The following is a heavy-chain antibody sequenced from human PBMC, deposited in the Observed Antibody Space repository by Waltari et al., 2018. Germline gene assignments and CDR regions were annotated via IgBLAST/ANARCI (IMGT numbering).Heavy chain of an antibody. CDR2: FDPEDGET. CDR1: GYTLTELS. Sequence: QVQLVQSGAEVKKPGASVKVSCKVSGYTLTELSMHWVRQAPGTGLEWMGGFDPEDGETIYAQKFQGRVTMTEDTSTDTAYMELSSLRSEDTAVYYCATDRGYCSSTSCYRAAWFDPWGQGTLVTVSS. V-gene: IGHV1-24*01. D-gene: IGHD2-2*01. J-gene: IGHJ5*02. CDR3: ATDRGYCSSTSCYRAAWFDP.